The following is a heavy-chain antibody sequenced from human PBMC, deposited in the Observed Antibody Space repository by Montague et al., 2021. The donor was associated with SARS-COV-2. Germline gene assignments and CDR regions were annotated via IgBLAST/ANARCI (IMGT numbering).Heavy chain of an antibody. CDR2: IYYRGST. Sequence: SETLSLTCSVSGGSMSSYYWSWIRQPPGKGLEWIGYIYYRGSTNYNPSLKSRVTISVDTSKNQFSLSLTSVTAADTAVYYCARGATFNWFDSWGQGTLVTVSS. J-gene: IGHJ5*01. D-gene: IGHD2/OR15-2a*01. CDR1: GGSMSSYY. V-gene: IGHV4-59*01. CDR3: ARGATFNWFDS.